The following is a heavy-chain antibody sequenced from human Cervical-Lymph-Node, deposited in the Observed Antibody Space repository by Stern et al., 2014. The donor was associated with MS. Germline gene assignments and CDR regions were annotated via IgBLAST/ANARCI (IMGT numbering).Heavy chain of an antibody. CDR2: INPSGGST. V-gene: IGHV1-46*01. CDR1: GYSFTSYY. D-gene: IGHD4-17*01. Sequence: QVQLVQYGAEVKKHGASGKVSCKASGYSFTSYYMHWVRQAPGEGLEWKGIINPSGGSTSYAQKFQGRVTMTRDTSTSTVYMELSSLRSEDTAVYYCARDVDPYDYGARFDYWGHGTLVTVSS. J-gene: IGHJ4*01. CDR3: ARDVDPYDYGARFDY.